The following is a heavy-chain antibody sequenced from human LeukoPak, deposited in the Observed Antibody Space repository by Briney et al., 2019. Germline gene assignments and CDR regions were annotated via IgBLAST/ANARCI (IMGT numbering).Heavy chain of an antibody. D-gene: IGHD3-10*01. CDR2: IDHSGNT. CDR1: IGSFSGYH. CDR3: ARHEYTYMVRGVIEA. V-gene: IGHV4-34*01. J-gene: IGHJ5*02. Sequence: SETLSLTCAVYIGSFSGYHWSWIRQSPGKGLEWIGEIDHSGNTKYNPSLKSRVTISVDTSKNQFSLKLSSVTAADTAVYYCARHEYTYMVRGVIEAWGQGTLVTVSS.